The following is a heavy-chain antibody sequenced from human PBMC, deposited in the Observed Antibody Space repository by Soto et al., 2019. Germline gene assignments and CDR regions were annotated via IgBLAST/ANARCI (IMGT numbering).Heavy chain of an antibody. D-gene: IGHD1-7*01. CDR3: AKSRRAGGNYGFYSDF. CDR2: SSATGSGR. V-gene: IGHV3-23*01. J-gene: IGHJ4*02. Sequence: EVQLLESGGGLVQPGGSLTLSCAASGFTFSSYGVTWVRQAPGKGLEWVSFSSATGSGRYYADSVKGRFTISRDNSKNTLYLQMSSLRADDTAVYYCAKSRRAGGNYGFYSDFWGQGALVIGSS. CDR1: GFTFSSYG.